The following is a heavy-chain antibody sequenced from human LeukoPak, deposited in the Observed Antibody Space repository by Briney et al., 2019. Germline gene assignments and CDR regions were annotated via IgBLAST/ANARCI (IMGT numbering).Heavy chain of an antibody. V-gene: IGHV3-23*01. D-gene: IGHD2-2*01. J-gene: IGHJ6*03. CDR2: ISGSGGST. CDR1: GFTFSSYG. Sequence: GSLRLSCAASGFTFSSYGMHWVRQAPGKGLEWVSAISGSGGSTYYADSVKGRFTISRDNSKNTLYLQMNSLRAEDTAVYYCAGRSCSSTSCFYYYYYMDVWGKGTTVTVSS. CDR3: AGRSCSSTSCFYYYYYMDV.